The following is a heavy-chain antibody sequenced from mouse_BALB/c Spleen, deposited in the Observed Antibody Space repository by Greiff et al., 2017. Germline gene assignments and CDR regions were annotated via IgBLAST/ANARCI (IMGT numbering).Heavy chain of an antibody. V-gene: IGHV5-17*02. J-gene: IGHJ1*01. CDR1: GFTFSSFG. D-gene: IGHD1-1*01. CDR2: ISSGSSTI. CDR3: ARNIFVLGSSSYFDV. Sequence: EVQLVESGGGLVQPGGSRKLSCAASGFTFSSFGMHWVRQAPEKGLEWVAYISSGSSTIYYSDTVKGRFTISRDNPKNTLFLQMTSLRSEDTAMYYCARNIFVLGSSSYFDVWGAGTTVTVSS.